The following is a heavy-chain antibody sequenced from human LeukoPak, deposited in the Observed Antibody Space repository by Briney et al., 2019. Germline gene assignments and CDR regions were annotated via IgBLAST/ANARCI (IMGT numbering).Heavy chain of an antibody. CDR1: GGSFSGYY. Sequence: PSETLSLTCAVYGGSFSGYYWSWIRQPPGKGLEWIGEINHSGSTNYNPSLKSRVTISVDTSKNQFSLKLSSVTAADTAVYYCARFRVVAARDYWGQGTLLTASS. V-gene: IGHV4-34*01. CDR3: ARFRVVAARDY. J-gene: IGHJ4*02. D-gene: IGHD2-15*01. CDR2: INHSGST.